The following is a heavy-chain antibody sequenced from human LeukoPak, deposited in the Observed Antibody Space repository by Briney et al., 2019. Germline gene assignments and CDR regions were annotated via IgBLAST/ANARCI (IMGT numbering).Heavy chain of an antibody. D-gene: IGHD6-13*01. Sequence: PGGSLRLSCAASGFTFSSYGMHWVRQAPGKGLEWVAVIWYDGSNKYYADSVKGRFTISRDNSKNTLYLQMNSLRAEDTAVYWCARERGAAGTDGMDVWGQGTTVTVSS. CDR3: ARERGAAGTDGMDV. J-gene: IGHJ6*02. V-gene: IGHV3-33*01. CDR2: IWYDGSNK. CDR1: GFTFSSYG.